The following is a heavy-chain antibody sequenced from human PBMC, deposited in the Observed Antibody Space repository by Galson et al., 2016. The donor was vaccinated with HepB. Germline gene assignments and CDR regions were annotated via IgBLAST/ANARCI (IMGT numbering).Heavy chain of an antibody. CDR3: ARGQNPTGRGHNWFDP. CDR2: INHSGGT. D-gene: IGHD4-17*01. Sequence: SETLSLTCAVYGGSFSGYYWNWIRQPPGKGLEWIGEINHSGGTNSNPSLKSRVTISVDTSKNQFSLKLTSVTAADTAVYHCARGQNPTGRGHNWFDPWGQGTLVTVSS. CDR1: GGSFSGYY. V-gene: IGHV4-34*01. J-gene: IGHJ5*02.